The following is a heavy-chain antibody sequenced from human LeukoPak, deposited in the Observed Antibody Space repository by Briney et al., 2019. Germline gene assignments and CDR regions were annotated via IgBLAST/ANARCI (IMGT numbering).Heavy chain of an antibody. J-gene: IGHJ5*01. Sequence: GGSLRLSCAASTFTFSSYAMRWVRQAPGKGLEWVSAISAGADSTYYADSVQGRFTISRDNSKNTLFLQMSGLRAEDTAVYFCARRAYGDYDSWGQGTLVTVSS. D-gene: IGHD4-17*01. CDR2: ISAGADST. CDR1: TFTFSSYA. V-gene: IGHV3-23*01. CDR3: ARRAYGDYDS.